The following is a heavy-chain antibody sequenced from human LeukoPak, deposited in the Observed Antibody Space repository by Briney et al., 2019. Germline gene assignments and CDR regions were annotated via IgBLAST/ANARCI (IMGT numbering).Heavy chain of an antibody. CDR3: ARGPRYYYDRSGYHF. CDR1: GYTFTDYY. Sequence: ASVKVSCKASGYTFTDYYMHWVRQAPGQGLEWMGWINPDTGGTNYAQNFQGSITMTRDTSISTAYMELNRLRSDDTAVYYCARGPRYYYDRSGYHFWGQGTLVTASS. J-gene: IGHJ4*02. V-gene: IGHV1-2*02. CDR2: INPDTGGT. D-gene: IGHD3-22*01.